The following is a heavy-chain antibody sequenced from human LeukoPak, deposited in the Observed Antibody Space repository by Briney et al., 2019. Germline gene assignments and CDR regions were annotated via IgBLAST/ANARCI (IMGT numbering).Heavy chain of an antibody. CDR2: IWYDGSNK. V-gene: IGHV3-33*06. D-gene: IGHD3-22*01. J-gene: IGHJ4*02. Sequence: PGGSLRLSCAASGFTFSSYGMHWVRQAPGKGLEWVAVIWYDGSNKYYADSVKGRFTISRDNSKNTLYLQMNSLRAEDTAVYYCAKRVDSSAISGYWGQGTLVTVSS. CDR3: AKRVDSSAISGY. CDR1: GFTFSSYG.